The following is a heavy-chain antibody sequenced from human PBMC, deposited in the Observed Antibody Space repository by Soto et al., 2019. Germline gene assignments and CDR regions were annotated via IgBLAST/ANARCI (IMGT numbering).Heavy chain of an antibody. D-gene: IGHD2-15*01. CDR2: IKMDGSDK. CDR3: VRGGGQFGD. J-gene: IGHJ4*02. V-gene: IGHV3-7*01. Sequence: DVQLVESGGGLVQPGGSLSLSCTASGFTFSSSWMTWVRQAPGKGLEWVGAIKMDGSDKYYLDSVKGRFTISRDNAKNSLYRQMNSLRAEDTAVYYCVRGGGQFGDWGQGTLVTVSS. CDR1: GFTFSSSW.